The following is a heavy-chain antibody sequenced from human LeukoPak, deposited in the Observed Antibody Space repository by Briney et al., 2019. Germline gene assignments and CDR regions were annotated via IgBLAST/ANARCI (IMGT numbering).Heavy chain of an antibody. Sequence: SVKVSCKASGGTFSSYAISWVRQAPGQGLEWMGGIIPIFGTANYAQKFQGRVTITADESTSTAYMELRSLRSDDTAVYYCARQPALGGVTGLGYWGQGTLVTVSS. CDR2: IIPIFGTA. V-gene: IGHV1-69*01. J-gene: IGHJ4*02. D-gene: IGHD3-16*01. CDR3: ARQPALGGVTGLGY. CDR1: GGTFSSYA.